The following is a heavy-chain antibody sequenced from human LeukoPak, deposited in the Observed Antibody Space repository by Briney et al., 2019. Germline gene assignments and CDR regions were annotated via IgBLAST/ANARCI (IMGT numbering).Heavy chain of an antibody. V-gene: IGHV3-73*01. J-gene: IGHJ6*03. CDR1: GFTFSGSA. CDR2: IRSKANSYAT. D-gene: IGHD4-17*01. Sequence: GGSLRLSCAASGFTFSGSAMHWVRQASGKGLKWVGRIRSKANSYATAYAASVKGRFTISRDDSKNTAYLQMNSLKTEDTAVYYCTRLGGTYGDYDYYYMDVWGKGTTVTVSS. CDR3: TRLGGTYGDYDYYYMDV.